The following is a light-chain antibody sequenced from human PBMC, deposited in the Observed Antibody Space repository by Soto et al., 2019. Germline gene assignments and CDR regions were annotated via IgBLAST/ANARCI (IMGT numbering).Light chain of an antibody. CDR3: QQSYNIPIT. CDR2: AAS. CDR1: QSISTY. J-gene: IGKJ5*01. Sequence: IQMPQSPPSLSASLGDRFTITCRASQSISTYLNWYQQKPGKAPKLLIYAASTLQSGVPSRFSGSGSGTDFTLIISSLQPEDFATFYCQQSYNIPITFGQGTRLEIK. V-gene: IGKV1-39*01.